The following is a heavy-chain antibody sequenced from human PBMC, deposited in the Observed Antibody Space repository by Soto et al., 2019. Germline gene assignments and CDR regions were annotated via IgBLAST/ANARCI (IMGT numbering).Heavy chain of an antibody. J-gene: IGHJ4*02. Sequence: GGSLRLSCAVSGFSFTNYEMNWVRQAPGKGLEWIAYIGLSGDTIYYADSVKGRFTISRDHAKNSLELQMNSLRADDTALCYCARESFSASPNFFDYWGRGTQVTVSS. CDR1: GFSFTNYE. CDR2: IGLSGDTI. D-gene: IGHD3-16*01. V-gene: IGHV3-48*03. CDR3: ARESFSASPNFFDY.